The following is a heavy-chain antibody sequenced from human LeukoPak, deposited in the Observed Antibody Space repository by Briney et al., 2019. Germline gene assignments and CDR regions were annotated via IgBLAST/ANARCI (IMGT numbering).Heavy chain of an antibody. D-gene: IGHD4-23*01. Sequence: SETLSLTCAAYGGSFSGYYWSWIRQPPGKGLEWIGESNHSGSTNYNASLKSRVTISVDTSKNQFSLKLSSVTAAGTAVYYCAGDVDGDNDYWGQGSLVTVSS. V-gene: IGHV4-34*01. J-gene: IGHJ4*02. CDR3: AGDVDGDNDY. CDR1: GGSFSGYY. CDR2: SNHSGST.